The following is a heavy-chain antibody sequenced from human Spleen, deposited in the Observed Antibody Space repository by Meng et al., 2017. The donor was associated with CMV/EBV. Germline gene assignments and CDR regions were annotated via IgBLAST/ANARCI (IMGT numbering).Heavy chain of an antibody. V-gene: IGHV4-34*01. J-gene: IGHJ6*02. CDR2: ISHSGST. Sequence: GSLRLSCVASGFTFRNCAMSWVRQTPGKGLEWIGEISHSGSTNYNPSLKSRVAISVDTSKNQFSLKLSSLTATDTAVYYCARVNLANYNQWTRLHQYYGMDVWGQGTTVTVSS. D-gene: IGHD1-1*01. CDR1: GFTFRNCA. CDR3: ARVNLANYNQWTRLHQYYGMDV.